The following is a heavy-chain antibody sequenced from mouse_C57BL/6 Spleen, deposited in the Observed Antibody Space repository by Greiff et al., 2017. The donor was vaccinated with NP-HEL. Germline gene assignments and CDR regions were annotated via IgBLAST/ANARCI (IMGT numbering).Heavy chain of an antibody. V-gene: IGHV1-80*01. D-gene: IGHD2-1*01. CDR1: GYAFSSYW. Sequence: VKLQESGAELVKPGASVKISCKASGYAFSSYWMNWVKQRPGKGLEWIGQIYPGDGDTNYNGKFKGKATMTADKSSSTAYMQLSSLTSEDSAVYFCARWGNHYFDYWGQGTTLTVSS. CDR2: IYPGDGDT. J-gene: IGHJ2*01. CDR3: ARWGNHYFDY.